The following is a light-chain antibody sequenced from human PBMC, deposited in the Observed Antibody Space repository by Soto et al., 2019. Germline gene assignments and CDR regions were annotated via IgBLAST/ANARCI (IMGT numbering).Light chain of an antibody. J-gene: IGKJ5*01. V-gene: IGKV1-9*01. CDR1: QDISNY. CDR3: QQRHSYPIT. CDR2: TAS. Sequence: DIPLTQSPSFLSASVGDRVTVTCRASQDISNYLAWYQQKPGKAPKLLIHTASTLQSGVPSRFSGSGSGAEFTLTISSLQPDDFATYYCQQRHSYPITFGQGTRLDIK.